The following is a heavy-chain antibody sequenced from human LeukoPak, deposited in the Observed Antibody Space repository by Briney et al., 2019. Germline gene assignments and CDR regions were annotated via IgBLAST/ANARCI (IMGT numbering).Heavy chain of an antibody. D-gene: IGHD5-18*01. CDR1: GFTFSSYA. Sequence: PGGSLRLSCAASGFTFSSYAMSGVRQAPGKGREGVSAISGSGGSTYYADSVKGRFTISRDNSKNTLYLQMNSLRAEDTAVYYCAKGLRGYSKPWLWGQGTLVTVSS. V-gene: IGHV3-23*01. J-gene: IGHJ4*02. CDR3: AKGLRGYSKPWL. CDR2: ISGSGGST.